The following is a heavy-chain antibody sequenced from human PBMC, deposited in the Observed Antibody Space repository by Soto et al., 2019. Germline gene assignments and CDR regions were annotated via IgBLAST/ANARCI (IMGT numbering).Heavy chain of an antibody. Sequence: PGGSLRLCCEVSVFTFDKFVMDWVRQAPGKGLEWVAGIWENGSNKYYADSVKGRFTISRDNSKNKLYLQMNSLRAEDTAVYYCARDQGITLFGVVKSIVYFFDEWGQGTLVTVSS. CDR1: VFTFDKFV. CDR2: IWENGSNK. D-gene: IGHD3-3*01. J-gene: IGHJ4*02. V-gene: IGHV3-33*08. CDR3: ARDQGITLFGVVKSIVYFFDE.